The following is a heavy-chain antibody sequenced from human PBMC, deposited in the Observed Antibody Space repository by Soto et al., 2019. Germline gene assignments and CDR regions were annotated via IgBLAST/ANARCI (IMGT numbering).Heavy chain of an antibody. CDR1: GFIVSSNY. Sequence: EVQLVESGGGLVQPGGSLRLSCAASGFIVSSNYMSWVRQAPGKGPEWVALIYSGGTTHYAESVKGRFTISRDKSKNTLYLRVNSLSAEDTAVYYCARRGGWGHGTMVTVSS. CDR2: IYSGGTT. J-gene: IGHJ3*01. CDR3: ARRGG. V-gene: IGHV3-66*01. D-gene: IGHD3-16*01.